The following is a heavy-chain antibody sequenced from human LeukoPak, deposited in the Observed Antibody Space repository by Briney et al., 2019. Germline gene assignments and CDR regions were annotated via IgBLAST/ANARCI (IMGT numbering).Heavy chain of an antibody. D-gene: IGHD5-18*01. V-gene: IGHV4-34*01. CDR2: INHSGST. J-gene: IGHJ4*02. CDR3: ARDTTMDPLGYFDY. Sequence: SETLSLTCAVYGGSFRGYYWTWIRQPPGKGLEWIGEINHSGSTNYNPSLKSRVTISVDKSKNQFSLKLSSVTAADTAVYYCARDTTMDPLGYFDYWGQGTLVTVSS. CDR1: GGSFRGYY.